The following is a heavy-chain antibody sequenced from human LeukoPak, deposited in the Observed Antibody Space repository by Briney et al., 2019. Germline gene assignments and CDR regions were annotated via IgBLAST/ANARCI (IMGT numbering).Heavy chain of an antibody. J-gene: IGHJ3*02. Sequence: SQTLSLTCTVSGGSISSGSYYWSGIRQPAGKGLEWIGRIYTSGSTNYNPSLKSRVTISVDTSKNQFSLKLSSVTAADTAVYYCARDEPDYYDSSGYEPNDAFDIWGQGTMVTVSS. D-gene: IGHD3-22*01. CDR3: ARDEPDYYDSSGYEPNDAFDI. V-gene: IGHV4-61*02. CDR2: IYTSGST. CDR1: GGSISSGSYY.